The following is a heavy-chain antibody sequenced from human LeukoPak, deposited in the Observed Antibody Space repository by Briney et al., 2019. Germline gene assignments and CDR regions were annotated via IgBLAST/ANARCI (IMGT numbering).Heavy chain of an antibody. CDR1: GFTVSTNY. D-gene: IGHD3-3*01. V-gene: IGHV3-66*01. Sequence: GGSLRLSCAVSGFTVSTNYMSWVRQAPGKGLQWVSIIHRDGSTYYADSVKGRFTISRDNSKNTLYIQMNSLRAEDTAVYYCARDRSDHHRHFGVVPPLNAFDIWGQGTMVTVSS. CDR2: IHRDGST. CDR3: ARDRSDHHRHFGVVPPLNAFDI. J-gene: IGHJ3*02.